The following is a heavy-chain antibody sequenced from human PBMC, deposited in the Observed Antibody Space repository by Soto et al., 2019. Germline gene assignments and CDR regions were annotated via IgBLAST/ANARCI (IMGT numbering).Heavy chain of an antibody. V-gene: IGHV3-20*04. CDR2: INWNGGST. D-gene: IGHD2-2*01. J-gene: IGHJ3*02. CDR3: ARDSSLLPAANPPDAFDI. Sequence: EVQLVESGGGVVRPGGSLRLSCAASGFTFDDYGMSWVRQAPGKGLEWVSGINWNGGSTGYADSVKGRFTISRDNAKNSLYLQMNILRSEDTALYYCARDSSLLPAANPPDAFDIWGQGTMVTVSS. CDR1: GFTFDDYG.